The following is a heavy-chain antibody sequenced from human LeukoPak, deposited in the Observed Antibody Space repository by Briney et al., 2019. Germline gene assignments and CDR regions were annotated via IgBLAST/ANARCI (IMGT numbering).Heavy chain of an antibody. J-gene: IGHJ4*02. Sequence: SVKVSCKASGGTFSSYAISWVRRAPGQGLEWMGRIIPIFGTANYAQPFQGRVTITTDESTSTAYMELSSLRSEDTAVYYCASDHDYRAFDYWGQGTLVTVSS. CDR3: ASDHDYRAFDY. CDR2: IIPIFGTA. CDR1: GGTFSSYA. D-gene: IGHD4-11*01. V-gene: IGHV1-69*05.